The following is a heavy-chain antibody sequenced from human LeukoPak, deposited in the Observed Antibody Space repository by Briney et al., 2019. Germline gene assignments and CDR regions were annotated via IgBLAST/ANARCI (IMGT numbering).Heavy chain of an antibody. CDR3: ARTATYYYGSGSYKPIDY. Sequence: ASVKVSCKASGYTFTSYGISWVRQAPGQGLEWMEWISAYNGNTNYAQKLQGRVTMTTDTSTSTAYMELRSLRSDDTAVYYCARTATYYYGSGSYKPIDYWGQGTLVTVSS. D-gene: IGHD3-10*01. J-gene: IGHJ4*02. V-gene: IGHV1-18*01. CDR1: GYTFTSYG. CDR2: ISAYNGNT.